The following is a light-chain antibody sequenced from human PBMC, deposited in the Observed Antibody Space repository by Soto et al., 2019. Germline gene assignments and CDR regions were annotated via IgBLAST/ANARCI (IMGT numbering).Light chain of an antibody. CDR3: HQRSNWPLT. CDR2: DAS. J-gene: IGKJ4*01. CDR1: QSVSSY. Sequence: EIVLTQSPATLSLSPGERATLSCRASQSVSSYLAWYQQKPGQAPRLLIYDASNRATGIPARFSGSGSGTNFTLTISSLEPEDFATYYCHQRSNWPLTFGGGTKVDIK. V-gene: IGKV3-11*01.